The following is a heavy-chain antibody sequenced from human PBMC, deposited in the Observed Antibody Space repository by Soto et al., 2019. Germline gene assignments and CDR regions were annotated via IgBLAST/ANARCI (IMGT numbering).Heavy chain of an antibody. J-gene: IGHJ6*03. V-gene: IGHV1-69*04. CDR3: ARDYYCSSTSCYADYYYYMDV. CDR1: GGTFSSYT. CDR2: IIPILGIA. D-gene: IGHD2-2*01. Sequence: SVKVSCTASGGTFSSYTISWVRQAPGQGLEWMGRIIPILGIANYAQKFQGRVTITADKSTSTAYMELSSLRSEDTAVYYCARDYYCSSTSCYADYYYYMDVWGKGTTVTVSS.